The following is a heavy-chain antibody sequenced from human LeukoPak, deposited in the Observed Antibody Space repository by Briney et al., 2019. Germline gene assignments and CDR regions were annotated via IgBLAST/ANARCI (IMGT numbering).Heavy chain of an antibody. CDR1: GFTFSIYS. D-gene: IGHD3-10*01. J-gene: IGHJ4*02. CDR3: AKVAKYYYGSETYYFFEH. CDR2: ISSSSSYI. Sequence: GGSLRLSCAASGFTFSIYSMNWVRQAPGKGLEWVSFISSSSSYIYYADSVKGRFTVSRDNAKSSLYLQMNSLRVEDTAVYYCAKVAKYYYGSETYYFFEHWGQGTPVTASS. V-gene: IGHV3-21*01.